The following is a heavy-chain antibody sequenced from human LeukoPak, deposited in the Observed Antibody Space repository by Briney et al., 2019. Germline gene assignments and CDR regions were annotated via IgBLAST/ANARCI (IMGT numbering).Heavy chain of an antibody. J-gene: IGHJ1*01. CDR2: ISSSSSYI. CDR3: ARGNSYDSSGYPEYFQN. CDR1: GFTFSSYS. Sequence: PGGSLRLSCAASGFTFSSYSMNWVRQAPGKGLEWVSSISSSSSYIYYADSVKGRFTISRDNAKNSLYLQMNTLRAEDTAVYYCARGNSYDSSGYPEYFQNWGQGTLVTVSS. V-gene: IGHV3-21*01. D-gene: IGHD3-22*01.